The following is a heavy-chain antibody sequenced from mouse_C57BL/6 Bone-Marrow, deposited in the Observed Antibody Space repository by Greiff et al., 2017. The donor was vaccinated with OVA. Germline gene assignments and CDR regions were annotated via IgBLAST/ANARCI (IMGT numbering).Heavy chain of an antibody. CDR1: GYTFTSYW. CDR3: ARRGYDGSSWFAY. CDR2: IYPGSGST. J-gene: IGHJ3*01. V-gene: IGHV1-55*01. Sequence: VQLQQPGAELVKPGASVKMSCKASGYTFTSYWLTWVKQRPGQGLEWIGDIYPGSGSTNYNEKFKSKATLTVDTSSSTAYMQLSSLTSEDSAVYYCARRGYDGSSWFAYWGQGTLVTVSA. D-gene: IGHD2-3*01.